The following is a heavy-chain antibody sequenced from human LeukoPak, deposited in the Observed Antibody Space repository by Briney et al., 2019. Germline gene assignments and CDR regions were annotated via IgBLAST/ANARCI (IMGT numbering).Heavy chain of an antibody. D-gene: IGHD2-15*01. CDR3: AREGMVAAFDY. J-gene: IGHJ4*02. V-gene: IGHV3-21*01. CDR1: GFTFSSYS. Sequence: GGSLRLSCAASGFTFSSYSMNWVRQAPGKGLEWASPISSSSSYIYYADSVKGRFTISRDKAKNSLYLQMNSLRAEDTAIYYCAREGMVAAFDYWGQGTLVTVSS. CDR2: ISSSSSYI.